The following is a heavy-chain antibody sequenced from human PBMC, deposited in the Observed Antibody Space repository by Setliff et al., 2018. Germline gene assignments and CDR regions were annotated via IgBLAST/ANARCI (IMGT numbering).Heavy chain of an antibody. CDR3: AKDFRDLGYSDY. CDR1: RFTFSSYS. J-gene: IGHJ4*02. Sequence: PGGSLRLSCAASRFTFSSYSMSWVRQAPGKGLEWVSYISGGGSTYYADSVKGRFTISRDNSKNTLYLQMNSLRAEDTAVYYCAKDFRDLGYSDYWGQGTLVTVSS. V-gene: IGHV3-23*01. CDR2: ISGGGST.